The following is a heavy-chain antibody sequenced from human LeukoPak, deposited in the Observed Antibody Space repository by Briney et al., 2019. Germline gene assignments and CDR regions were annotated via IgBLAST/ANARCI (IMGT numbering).Heavy chain of an antibody. V-gene: IGHV1-18*01. CDR1: GYTFTRYG. D-gene: IGHD3-10*01. CDR2: ISPHNGNR. CDR3: ARTGYGSGSDDFDF. J-gene: IGHJ4*02. Sequence: ASVKVSCKTSGYTFTRYGVSWVRQAPGQGLEWMGWISPHNGNRDYAQKFKDRVTMTTDTSTNTVYLELRSLRPDDTAMYYCARTGYGSGSDDFDFWGQGTLATVSS.